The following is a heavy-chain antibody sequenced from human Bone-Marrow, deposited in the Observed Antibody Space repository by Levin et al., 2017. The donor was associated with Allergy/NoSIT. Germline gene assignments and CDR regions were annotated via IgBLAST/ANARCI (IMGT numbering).Heavy chain of an antibody. CDR1: GGSISSSSYY. CDR2: IYYSGST. CDR3: AKHYDFWSGPYYFDY. V-gene: IGHV4-39*07. D-gene: IGHD3-3*01. J-gene: IGHJ4*02. Sequence: PSETLSLTCTVSGGSISSSSYYWGWIRQPPGTGLEWIGSIYYSGSTYYNPSLKSRVTISVDTSKNQFSLKLSSVTAADTAVYYCAKHYDFWSGPYYFDYWGQGTLVTVSS.